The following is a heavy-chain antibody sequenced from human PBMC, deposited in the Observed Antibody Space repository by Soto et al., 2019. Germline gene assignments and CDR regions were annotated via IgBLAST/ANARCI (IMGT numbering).Heavy chain of an antibody. CDR3: AKDPYSITMVRGVIAYFDY. Sequence: PGGALRLSCAASGFTFSSDGMHWVRHAPGKGLEWVAVISYDGSNKYYADSVKGRFTISRDNSKNTLYLQMNSLRAEDTAVYYCAKDPYSITMVRGVIAYFDYRGQGTLVTVSS. CDR2: ISYDGSNK. V-gene: IGHV3-30*18. D-gene: IGHD3-10*01. J-gene: IGHJ4*02. CDR1: GFTFSSDG.